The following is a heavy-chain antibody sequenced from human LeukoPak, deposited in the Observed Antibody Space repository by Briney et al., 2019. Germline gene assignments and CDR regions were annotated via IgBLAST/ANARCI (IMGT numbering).Heavy chain of an antibody. CDR3: ARQRYFAWFDAFDI. Sequence: GGSLRLSCAASGFTFSTYRMSWVRQAPGKGLEWMGNIYPGDSDTRYSPSFQGQVTISADKSISTVYLQWSSLKASDTAMYYCARQRYFAWFDAFDIWGQGTMVTVSS. V-gene: IGHV5-51*01. J-gene: IGHJ3*02. CDR2: IYPGDSDT. D-gene: IGHD3-9*01. CDR1: GFTFSTYR.